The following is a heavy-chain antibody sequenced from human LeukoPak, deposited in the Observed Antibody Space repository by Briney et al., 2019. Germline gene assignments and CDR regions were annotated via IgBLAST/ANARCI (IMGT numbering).Heavy chain of an antibody. D-gene: IGHD3-9*01. CDR2: IYHSGST. J-gene: IGHJ3*02. V-gene: IGHV4-38-2*02. CDR1: GYSISSGYY. CDR3: ARHVSGYYDALDI. Sequence: SETLSLTCTVSGYSISSGYYWGWIRQPPGKGLEWIGSIYHSGSTYYNPSLKSRVTISVDTSKNQFSLKLSSVTAADTAVYYCARHVSGYYDALDIWGQGTMVTVSA.